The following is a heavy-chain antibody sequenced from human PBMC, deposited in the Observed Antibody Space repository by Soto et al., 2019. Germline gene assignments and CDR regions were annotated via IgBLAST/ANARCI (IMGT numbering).Heavy chain of an antibody. CDR3: ARGKEWEQPSNHYYFDY. Sequence: QVQLVQSGAEVKTPGSSVRVSCKTAGRTFLISAIAWVRQAPGQGLEWMGGIIPILGTIRIAQKFQGRVNFTADRSTSTAYMDLSSLRSEDTATYFCARGKEWEQPSNHYYFDYWGQGSQVIVSS. CDR2: IIPILGTI. D-gene: IGHD1-26*01. J-gene: IGHJ4*02. V-gene: IGHV1-69*06. CDR1: GRTFLISA.